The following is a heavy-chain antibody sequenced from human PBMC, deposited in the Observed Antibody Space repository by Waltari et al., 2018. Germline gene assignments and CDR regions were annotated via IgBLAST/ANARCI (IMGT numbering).Heavy chain of an antibody. CDR1: GGSISSYY. CDR3: ARVTNYYDSSGYYHDAFDI. Sequence: QVQLQESGPGLVKPSETLSLTCTVSGGSISSYYWSWIRQPPGQGLEWIGYIYYSGSTNYNPSLKSRVTISVDTSKNQFSLKLSSVTAADTAVYYCARVTNYYDSSGYYHDAFDIWGQGTMVTVSS. D-gene: IGHD3-22*01. CDR2: IYYSGST. J-gene: IGHJ3*02. V-gene: IGHV4-59*01.